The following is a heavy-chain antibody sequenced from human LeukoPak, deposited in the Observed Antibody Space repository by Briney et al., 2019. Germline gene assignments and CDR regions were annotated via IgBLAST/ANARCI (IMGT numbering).Heavy chain of an antibody. J-gene: IGHJ4*02. CDR2: ISAYNGNT. CDR3: ARGVGSGYYL. D-gene: IGHD3-3*01. V-gene: IGHV1-18*01. CDR1: GYTFTSYG. Sequence: ASVKVSCKASGYTFTSYGISWVRQAPGQGLEWMGWISAYNGNTNYAQKFQGRVTITRDTSASTAYMELSSLRSEDTAVYYCARGVGSGYYLWGQGTLVTVSS.